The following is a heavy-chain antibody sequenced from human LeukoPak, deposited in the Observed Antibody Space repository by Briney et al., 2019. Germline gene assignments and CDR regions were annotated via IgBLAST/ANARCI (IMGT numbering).Heavy chain of an antibody. CDR1: GYTFTDYY. V-gene: IGHV1-2*02. CDR3: ARLAAVPG. J-gene: IGHJ1*01. Sequence: ASVKVSCKASGYTFTDYYLHWVRQAPGQGLEWMGWIHPYSGGTNYAQKFQGRVAMTRDTSISTAYMELSSLRSDDTAVYYCARLAAVPGWGQGTLVTVSS. CDR2: IHPYSGGT. D-gene: IGHD6-19*01.